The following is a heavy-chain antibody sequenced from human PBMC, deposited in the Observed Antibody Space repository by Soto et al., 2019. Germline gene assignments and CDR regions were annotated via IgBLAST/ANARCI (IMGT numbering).Heavy chain of an antibody. CDR3: AKGILSATIGPYAMDV. D-gene: IGHD3-16*01. J-gene: IGHJ6*02. CDR2: ISYDGNYV. CDR1: GFAFSSYA. Sequence: GGSLRLSCEASGFAFSSYAMHWVRQAPGKGLEWVGVISYDGNYVYYADSVKGRFTISRDNSKNTLYVQVNSLRPEDTAVYYCAKGILSATIGPYAMDVWGQGTTVTVSS. V-gene: IGHV3-30*18.